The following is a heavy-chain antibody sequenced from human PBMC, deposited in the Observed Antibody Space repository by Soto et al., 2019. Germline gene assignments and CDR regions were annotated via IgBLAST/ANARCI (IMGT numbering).Heavy chain of an antibody. J-gene: IGHJ3*02. CDR2: IIPIFTTT. CDR1: GGTFSNHA. V-gene: IGHV1-69*12. D-gene: IGHD6-13*01. Sequence: QVHLVQSGAEVKKPGSSVKVSCKAPGGTFSNHAINWVRQAPGPGLEWMGRIIPIFTTTNYAQKFQGRVSMTADESTTTAYMELRSLKHDDTAVYYCAREVAADGTFREDVFDIWGQGTLVTVSS. CDR3: AREVAADGTFREDVFDI.